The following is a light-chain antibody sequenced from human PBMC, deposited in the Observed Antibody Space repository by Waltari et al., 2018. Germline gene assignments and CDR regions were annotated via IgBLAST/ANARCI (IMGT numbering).Light chain of an antibody. CDR3: QQYGFSSWT. CDR2: GAS. Sequence: EIVLTQSPGTLSLSLGESATLSCRASQSIDSNYVACYQQKPGQAPRLPISGASTRATGIPDRFRGSESGTDFFTLTINRLEPEDFAVYYCQQYGFSSWTFGQGTKVEIK. CDR1: QSIDSNY. J-gene: IGKJ1*01. V-gene: IGKV3-20*01.